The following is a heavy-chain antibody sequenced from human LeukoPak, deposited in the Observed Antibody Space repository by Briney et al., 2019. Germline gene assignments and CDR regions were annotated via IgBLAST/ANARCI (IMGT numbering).Heavy chain of an antibody. V-gene: IGHV3-30*02. Sequence: PGGSLRLSCAASEFTFSRYGMHWVRQAPGKGLEWVAFIRYDGSNKYYADSVKGRFTISRDNAKNSLYLQMNSLRAEDTAVYYCASGSGYCSGGSCSDYWGQGTLVTVSS. CDR1: EFTFSRYG. J-gene: IGHJ4*02. CDR3: ASGSGYCSGGSCSDY. D-gene: IGHD2-15*01. CDR2: IRYDGSNK.